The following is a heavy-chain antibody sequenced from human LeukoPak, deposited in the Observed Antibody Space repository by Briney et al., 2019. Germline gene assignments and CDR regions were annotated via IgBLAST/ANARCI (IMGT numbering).Heavy chain of an antibody. Sequence: SETLSLTCTVSGGSISSGDYYWSWIRQPPGKGQEWIGYIYYSGSTYYNPSLKSRVTISVDTSKNQFSPKLSSVTAADTAVYYCARGPFYGDYYYYYGMDVWGKGTTVTVSS. CDR1: GGSISSGDYY. CDR3: ARGPFYGDYYYYYGMDV. CDR2: IYYSGST. J-gene: IGHJ6*04. D-gene: IGHD4-17*01. V-gene: IGHV4-30-4*01.